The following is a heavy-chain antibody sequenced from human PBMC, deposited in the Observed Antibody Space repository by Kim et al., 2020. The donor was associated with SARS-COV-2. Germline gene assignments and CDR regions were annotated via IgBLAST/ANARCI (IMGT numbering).Heavy chain of an antibody. V-gene: IGHV1-2*06. CDR2: INPNSGGT. D-gene: IGHD3-22*01. CDR3: ARGRGATAAGDDLDTYYYDRSGYYPEYIIDY. Sequence: ASVKVSCKASGYTFTGYYMHWVRQAPGQGLEWMGRINPNSGGTNYAQKFQGRVTMTRDTSISTAYMELSRLRSDDTAVYYCARGRGATAAGDDLDTYYYDRSGYYPEYIIDYWGQGTMVTVSS. J-gene: IGHJ4*02. CDR1: GYTFTGYY.